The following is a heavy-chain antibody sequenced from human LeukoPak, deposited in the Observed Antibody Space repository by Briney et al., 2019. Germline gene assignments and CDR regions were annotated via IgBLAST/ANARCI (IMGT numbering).Heavy chain of an antibody. CDR1: GFTFNTFW. V-gene: IGHV3-7*01. CDR2: IKEDGTKK. D-gene: IGHD6-13*01. CDR3: ARDAAGYDP. Sequence: GGSLRLSCAASGFTFNTFWMSWVRQTPGKGLEWVANIKEDGTKKYYVDSVKGQFTISRDNAENSLYLQMNSLRAEDTAVYYCARDAAGYDPWGQGTLVTVSS. J-gene: IGHJ5*02.